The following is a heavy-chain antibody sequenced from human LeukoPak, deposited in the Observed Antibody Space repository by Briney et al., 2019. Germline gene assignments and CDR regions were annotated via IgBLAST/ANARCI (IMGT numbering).Heavy chain of an antibody. Sequence: SQTLSLTCAISGDSVSSNSAAWNWIRQSPSRGLEWLGRTYYRSKRYNDYAVSVKGRITINPDTSKNQFSLQLNSVTPEDTAVYYCAREVILWFGESEAFDPWGQGTLVTVSS. CDR1: GDSVSSNSAA. J-gene: IGHJ5*02. D-gene: IGHD3-10*01. V-gene: IGHV6-1*01. CDR3: AREVILWFGESEAFDP. CDR2: TYYRSKRYN.